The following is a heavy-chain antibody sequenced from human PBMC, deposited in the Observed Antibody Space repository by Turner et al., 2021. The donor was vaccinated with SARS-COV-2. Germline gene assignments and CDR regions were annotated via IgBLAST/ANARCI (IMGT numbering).Heavy chain of an antibody. Sequence: QLQLQESGPGLVNPSETLSLPCTVSGGSISSTSYYWGWIRQPPGKGLEWIGSIYYSGSTYYNPSLKSRVTISADTTKNQFSLKLSSVTAADTAVYYCACGYYSRGDYWGQGTLVTVSS. J-gene: IGHJ4*02. CDR3: ACGYYSRGDY. CDR1: GGSISSTSYY. CDR2: IYYSGST. V-gene: IGHV4-39*01. D-gene: IGHD3-3*01.